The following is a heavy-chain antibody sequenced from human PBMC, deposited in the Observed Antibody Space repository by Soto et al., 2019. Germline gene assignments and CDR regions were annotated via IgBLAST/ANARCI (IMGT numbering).Heavy chain of an antibody. CDR3: ARDYGTTVTMNWFDP. CDR1: GFTFSSYG. D-gene: IGHD4-17*01. Sequence: GGSLRLSCAASGFTFSSYGMHWVRQAPGKGLEWVAVIWYDGSNKYYADSVKGRFTISRDNSKNTLYLQMNSLRAEDTAVYYCARDYGTTVTMNWFDPWGQGTLVTVSS. J-gene: IGHJ5*02. V-gene: IGHV3-33*01. CDR2: IWYDGSNK.